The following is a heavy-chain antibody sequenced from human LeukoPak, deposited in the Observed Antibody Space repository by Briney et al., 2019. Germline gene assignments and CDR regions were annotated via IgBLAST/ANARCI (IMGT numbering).Heavy chain of an antibody. CDR1: VGSISSYY. CDR3: ARERNQAYCTGGYCLGWFDP. CDR2: IYTSGST. D-gene: IGHD2-8*02. J-gene: IGHJ5*02. V-gene: IGHV4-4*07. Sequence: SETLSLTCTVSVGSISSYYWSWIRQPAGKGLEWIGRIYTSGSTNYNPSLKSRATMSVDTSKNRLSLKMTSVTAAGTAMYYCARERNQAYCTGGYCLGWFDPWGQGTLVTVSS.